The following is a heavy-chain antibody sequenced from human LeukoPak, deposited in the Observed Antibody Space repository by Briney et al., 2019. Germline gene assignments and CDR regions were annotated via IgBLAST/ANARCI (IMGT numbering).Heavy chain of an antibody. CDR3: ARIEWGGASEYIQS. D-gene: IGHD1-26*01. CDR1: GGSFSGYF. CDR2: ISHSGST. J-gene: IGHJ1*01. V-gene: IGHV4-34*01. Sequence: SETLSLSCAVYGGSFSGYFWAWIRQAPGKGLEWIGEISHSGSTTYSPSLKGRLSLSLDTAQKQFSLKLKSLTVADTAIYYCARIEWGGASEYIQSRGPGALVTVSS.